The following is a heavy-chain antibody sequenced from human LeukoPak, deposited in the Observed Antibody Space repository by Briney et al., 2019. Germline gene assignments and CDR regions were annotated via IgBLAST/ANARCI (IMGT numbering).Heavy chain of an antibody. V-gene: IGHV1-69*01. D-gene: IGHD3-16*01. CDR3: AREGVGELSFDY. Sequence: SVKVSCKASGGTFSSYAISWVRQAPGQGLEWMGGIIPIFGTANYAQKFQGRVTITADESTSTAYMELSSLRPEDTAVYYCAREGVGELSFDYWGQGTLVTVSS. CDR1: GGTFSSYA. CDR2: IIPIFGTA. J-gene: IGHJ4*02.